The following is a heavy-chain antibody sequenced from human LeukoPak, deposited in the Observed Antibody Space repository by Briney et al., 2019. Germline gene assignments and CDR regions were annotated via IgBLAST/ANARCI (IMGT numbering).Heavy chain of an antibody. V-gene: IGHV4-59*01. J-gene: IGHJ4*02. Sequence: SETLSLTCTVSGDSMTNYFWNWFRQPPGRGLEWIGYVHSSGSTNYNPSLRSRVTVSVDLSKNQFSVTLSSVHTADTAVYYCARAPSSYCFGRFDHWGQGDLVNVSS. CDR3: ARAPSSYCFGRFDH. D-gene: IGHD3-16*02. CDR2: VHSSGST. CDR1: GDSMTNYF.